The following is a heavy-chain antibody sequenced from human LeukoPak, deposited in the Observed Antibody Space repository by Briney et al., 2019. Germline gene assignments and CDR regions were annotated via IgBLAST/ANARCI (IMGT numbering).Heavy chain of an antibody. D-gene: IGHD1-26*01. V-gene: IGHV1-69*05. CDR1: GGTFSSCA. CDR3: ARGEELLRDGYFDY. CDR2: IIPIFGTA. Sequence: GASVKVSCKASGGTFSSCAISWVRQAPGQGLEWMGGIIPIFGTANYAQKFQGRVTITTDESTSTAYMELSSLRSEDTAVYYCARGEELLRDGYFDYWGQGTLVTVSS. J-gene: IGHJ4*02.